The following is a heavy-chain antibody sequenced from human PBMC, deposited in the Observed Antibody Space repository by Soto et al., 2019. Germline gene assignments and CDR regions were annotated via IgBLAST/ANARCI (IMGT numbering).Heavy chain of an antibody. V-gene: IGHV4-34*01. CDR1: GGSFSGYY. CDR2: INHSGST. D-gene: IGHD6-13*01. CDR3: ARSKYSSSWYNWFDP. J-gene: IGHJ5*02. Sequence: PSETLSLTCAVYGGSFSGYYWSWIRQPPGKGLEWIGEINHSGSTNYNPSLKSRVTISVDTSKNQFSLKLSSVTAADTAVYYCARSKYSSSWYNWFDPWGQGTLVTVSS.